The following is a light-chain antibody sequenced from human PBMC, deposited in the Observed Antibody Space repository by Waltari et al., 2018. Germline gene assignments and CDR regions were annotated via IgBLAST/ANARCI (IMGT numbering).Light chain of an antibody. CDR3: QDYNSYT. Sequence: DIVMTQSPLSLPVTPGEPASISCRSSQSLLHSNGYNYLDWYLQKPGQSPQLLIYLGSNRASGVPDRFSGSGFGTEFTLTISSLQADDFATYYCQDYNSYTFGQGTKVEVK. V-gene: IGKV2-28*01. CDR1: QSLLHSNGYNY. CDR2: LGS. J-gene: IGKJ1*01.